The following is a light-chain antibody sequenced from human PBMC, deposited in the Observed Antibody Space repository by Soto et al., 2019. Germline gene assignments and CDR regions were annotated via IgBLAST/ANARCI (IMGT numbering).Light chain of an antibody. CDR3: QSYDSSLSGSEV. V-gene: IGLV1-40*01. CDR2: SNS. Sequence: QSVLTQPPSVSGAPGQRVTISCTGSSSNIGTGYDVHWYQQLPGTAPKLLIYSNSNRPSGVPDRFSGSKSGTSASLAITGLLADDEADYYCQSYDSSLSGSEVFGGGTQLTVL. CDR1: SSNIGTGYD. J-gene: IGLJ2*01.